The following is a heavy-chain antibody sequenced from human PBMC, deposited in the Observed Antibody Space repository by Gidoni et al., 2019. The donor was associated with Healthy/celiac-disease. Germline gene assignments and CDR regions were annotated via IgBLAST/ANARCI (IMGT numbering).Heavy chain of an antibody. Sequence: QVQLQESGPGLVKPSQTLSLTCTVSGGSISSGSYYWRWIRQPAGKGLEWIGRIYTSGSTNYNPSLKSRVTISVDTSKNQFSLKLSSVTAADTAVYYCARGCGCSGGIGAFDIWGQGTMVTVSS. V-gene: IGHV4-61*02. CDR2: IYTSGST. CDR3: ARGCGCSGGIGAFDI. CDR1: GGSISSGSYY. D-gene: IGHD2-15*01. J-gene: IGHJ3*02.